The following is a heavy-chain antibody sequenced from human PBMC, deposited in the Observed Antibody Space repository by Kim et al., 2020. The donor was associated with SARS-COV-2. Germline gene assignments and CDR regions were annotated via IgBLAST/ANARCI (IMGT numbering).Heavy chain of an antibody. CDR2: ISGSGGSK. CDR1: GFTFSSYA. CDR3: AKDQENCRRFLRGDFDY. V-gene: IGHV3-23*01. Sequence: GGSLRLSCAASGFTFSSYAMSWVRQAPGKGLEWVSAISGSGGSKYYADSVKGRFTISRDNSKNTLYLQMNSLRAEDTAVYYCAKDQENCRRFLRGDFDYWGQGTLVTVSS. D-gene: IGHD2-15*01. J-gene: IGHJ4*02.